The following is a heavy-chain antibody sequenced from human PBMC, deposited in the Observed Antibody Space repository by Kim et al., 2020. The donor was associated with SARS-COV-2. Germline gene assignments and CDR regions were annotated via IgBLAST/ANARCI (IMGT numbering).Heavy chain of an antibody. D-gene: IGHD1-26*01. Sequence: GGSLRLSCAASGFTFSSYNMNWVRQAPGKGLEWVSSISSSSSYIYYADSVTGRFTISGDNAKNSLYLQMNSLRAEDTAVYYCERSVGAKDYWGQGTLVTVSS. CDR3: ERSVGAKDY. J-gene: IGHJ4*02. V-gene: IGHV3-21*01. CDR2: ISSSSSYI. CDR1: GFTFSSYN.